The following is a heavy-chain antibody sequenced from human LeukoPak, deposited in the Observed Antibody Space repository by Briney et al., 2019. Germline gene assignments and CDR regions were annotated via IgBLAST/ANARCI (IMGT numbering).Heavy chain of an antibody. V-gene: IGHV4-31*03. CDR2: IYHSGST. CDR3: AAQDVNWFDP. Sequence: PSETLSLTCTVSGGSISSGGYYWSWIRQHPGKGLEWIGYIYHSGSTYYNPSLKSRVTISVDTSKNQFSLKLSSVTAADTAVYYCAAQDVNWFDPWGQGTLVTVSS. J-gene: IGHJ5*02. CDR1: GGSISSGGYY. D-gene: IGHD2-15*01.